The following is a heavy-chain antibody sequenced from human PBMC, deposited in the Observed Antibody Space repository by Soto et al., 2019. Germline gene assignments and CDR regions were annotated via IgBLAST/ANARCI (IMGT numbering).Heavy chain of an antibody. V-gene: IGHV3-30*18. CDR1: GFTFSSYG. J-gene: IGHJ4*02. CDR2: ISYDGSNK. D-gene: IGHD1-26*01. Sequence: VGSLRLSCAASGFTFSSYGMHWVRQAPGKGLEWVAVISYDGSNKYYADSVKGRFTISRDNSKNTLYLQMNSLRAEDTAVYYCAKGGKGDTRPHYFDYWGQGTLVTVSS. CDR3: AKGGKGDTRPHYFDY.